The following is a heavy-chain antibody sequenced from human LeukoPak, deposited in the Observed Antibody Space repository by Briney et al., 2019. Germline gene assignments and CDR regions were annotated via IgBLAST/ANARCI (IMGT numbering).Heavy chain of an antibody. V-gene: IGHV1-2*02. CDR2: INPNSGGT. CDR3: ARVQVRRFLEWLSPFDY. Sequence: ASVKVSCKASGYTFTRYGISWVRQAPGQGLGWMGWINPNSGGTNYAQKFQGRVTMTRDTSISTAYMELSRLRSDDTAVYYCARVQVRRFLEWLSPFDYWGQGTLVTVSS. CDR1: GYTFTRYG. D-gene: IGHD3-3*01. J-gene: IGHJ4*02.